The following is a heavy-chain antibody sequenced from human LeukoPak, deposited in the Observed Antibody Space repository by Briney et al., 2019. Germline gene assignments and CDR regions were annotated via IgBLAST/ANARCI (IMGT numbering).Heavy chain of an antibody. CDR2: IYYSGST. J-gene: IGHJ4*02. CDR3: ARGGSSCSSTSCPLPYYFDY. Sequence: SETLSLTCTVSGGSISSYYWSWIRQPPGKGLEWIGYIYYSGSTNYNPSLKSRVTISVDTSKNQFSLKLSSVTAADTAVYYCARGGSSCSSTSCPLPYYFDYWGQGTLVTVSS. V-gene: IGHV4-59*12. CDR1: GGSISSYY. D-gene: IGHD2-2*01.